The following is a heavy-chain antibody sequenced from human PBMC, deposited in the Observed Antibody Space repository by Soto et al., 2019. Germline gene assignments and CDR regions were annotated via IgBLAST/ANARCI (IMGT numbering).Heavy chain of an antibody. CDR1: GYTFTSYG. Sequence: QVQLVQSGAEVKKPGASVKVSCKASGYTFTSYGISWVRQAPGQGLEWMGWISAYNGNTNYAQKLQGRVTMTTDTSTRIAYMELRGPRSEPTAVDYCARDPTPTTSFCVHPRNNWFDPWGQGTLVTVSS. J-gene: IGHJ5*02. CDR2: ISAYNGNT. V-gene: IGHV1-18*01. CDR3: ARDPTPTTSFCVHPRNNWFDP. D-gene: IGHD1-1*01.